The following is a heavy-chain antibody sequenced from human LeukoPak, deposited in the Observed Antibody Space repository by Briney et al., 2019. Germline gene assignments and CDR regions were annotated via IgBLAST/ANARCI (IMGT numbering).Heavy chain of an antibody. CDR3: ATSNDAKIAPFDH. V-gene: IGHV4-4*09. CDR1: GVSMSAYQ. J-gene: IGHJ4*02. CDR2: INTKGET. Sequence: SETLSLTCTVSGVSMSAYQWSWVRQSPERGLEWIGCINTKGETSYNPSLKSRVTTSVDTSKSQFSLRLTSVTAADTAVYYCATSNDAKIAPFDHWGQGAPVTVSS. D-gene: IGHD2-21*01.